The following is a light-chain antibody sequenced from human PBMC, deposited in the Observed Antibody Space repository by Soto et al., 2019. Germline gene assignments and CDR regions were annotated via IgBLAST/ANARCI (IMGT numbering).Light chain of an antibody. Sequence: DIQMTQSPSTLSASVGDRVNITCRASESISGWLAWFQQKPVQAPKVLIYKASTLQRGVPLRFSGSGSGTEFTLIISSLQPDDFATYYCQQYVSYPLSFGGGTKVEIK. CDR1: ESISGW. CDR2: KAS. J-gene: IGKJ4*01. CDR3: QQYVSYPLS. V-gene: IGKV1-5*03.